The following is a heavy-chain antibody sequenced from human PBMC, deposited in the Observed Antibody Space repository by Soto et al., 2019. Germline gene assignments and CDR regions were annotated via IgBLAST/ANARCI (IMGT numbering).Heavy chain of an antibody. J-gene: IGHJ4*02. CDR1: GGSISSSSYY. CDR2: IYYSGST. D-gene: IGHD6-19*01. V-gene: IGHV4-39*01. CDR3: AIDSSGWNYYFNY. Sequence: PSETLSLTCTVSGGSISSSSYYWGWIRQPPGKGLEWIGSIYYSGSTYYNPSLKSLVTIFVDTSKNQFSLKLSSVTAADTAVYYCAIDSSGWNYYFNYWGQGTLVTVSS.